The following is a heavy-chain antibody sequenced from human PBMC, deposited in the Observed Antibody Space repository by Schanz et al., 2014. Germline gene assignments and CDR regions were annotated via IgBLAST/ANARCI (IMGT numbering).Heavy chain of an antibody. CDR3: VKGGTNTLDS. Sequence: QVQLVESGGDVVQPGRSLRLSCAASGFTFSSYGMHWVRQAPGKGLEWVAVIWYDGNNKYYADSVKGRFTISRDNSKNTLYLQMNSLRGDDTAIYYCVKGGTNTLDSWGQGTLVTVSS. J-gene: IGHJ4*02. CDR1: GFTFSSYG. V-gene: IGHV3-33*06. CDR2: IWYDGNNK.